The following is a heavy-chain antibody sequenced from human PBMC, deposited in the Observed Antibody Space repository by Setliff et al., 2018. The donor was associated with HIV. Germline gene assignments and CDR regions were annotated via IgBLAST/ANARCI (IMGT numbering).Heavy chain of an antibody. CDR3: HSGYDTEEQSYFDY. Sequence: PGGSLRLSCAASGFTFSSYWMSWVRQAPGKGLEWVANIKQDGSEKYYVDSVKGRFTISRDNAKKTLYLQMNSLRAEDTGVYYCHSGYDTEEQSYFDYWGQGTLVTVSS. J-gene: IGHJ4*02. CDR2: IKQDGSEK. V-gene: IGHV3-7*01. CDR1: GFTFSSYW. D-gene: IGHD5-12*01.